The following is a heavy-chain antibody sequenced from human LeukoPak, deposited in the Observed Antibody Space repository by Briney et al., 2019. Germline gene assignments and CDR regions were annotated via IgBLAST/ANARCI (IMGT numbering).Heavy chain of an antibody. CDR1: GGSISSYY. J-gene: IGHJ4*02. CDR3: VRVPSY. CDR2: IYYSGST. V-gene: IGHV4-59*01. Sequence: SETLSLTCTVSGGSISSYYWSWIRQPPGKGLEWIGYIYYSGSTNYNPSLKSRVTISVDTSKNQFSLKLSSVTAADTAVYYCVRVPSYWGQGTLVTVSS.